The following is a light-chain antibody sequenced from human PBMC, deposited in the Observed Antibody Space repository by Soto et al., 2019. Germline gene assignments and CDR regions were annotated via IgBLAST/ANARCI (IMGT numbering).Light chain of an antibody. V-gene: IGKV4-1*01. Sequence: DIVMTQSPDSLAVSLGERATINCKSSQSVLYSSNNKNYLAWYQQKPGQPPKLLIYWASTRESGVPDRFSGSGSGTDFPLTISRLQAEDVAVYYCQQYYSTPLTFGGGTKVEIK. CDR1: QSVLYSSNNKNY. CDR3: QQYYSTPLT. J-gene: IGKJ4*01. CDR2: WAS.